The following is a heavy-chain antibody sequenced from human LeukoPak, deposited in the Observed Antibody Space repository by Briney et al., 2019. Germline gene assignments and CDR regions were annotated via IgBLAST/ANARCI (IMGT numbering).Heavy chain of an antibody. CDR1: GFTFSSYA. CDR2: IKQDGSEK. Sequence: GGSLRLSCAASGFTFSSYAMSWVRQAPGKGLEWVANIKQDGSEKYYVDSVKGRFTISRDNAKDSLYLQMNSLRAEDTAVYYCARVPIPYDILTGEGAFDIWGQGTMVTVSS. V-gene: IGHV3-7*01. CDR3: ARVPIPYDILTGEGAFDI. D-gene: IGHD3-9*01. J-gene: IGHJ3*02.